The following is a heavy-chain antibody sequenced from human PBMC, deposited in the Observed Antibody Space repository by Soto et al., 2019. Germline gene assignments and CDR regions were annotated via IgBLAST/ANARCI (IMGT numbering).Heavy chain of an antibody. V-gene: IGHV3-23*01. CDR3: AKDMYYYDSSGYYDY. Sequence: EVQLLESGGGLVQPGGSLRVSCAASGFTFRKHAMSWVRQAPGKGLEWVSGISGSGGRTYYADSVKGRFTISRDNSKNTLYLQMNSLSVEDTAVYYCAKDMYYYDSSGYYDYGGQGALVTVSS. D-gene: IGHD3-22*01. CDR2: ISGSGGRT. J-gene: IGHJ4*02. CDR1: GFTFRKHA.